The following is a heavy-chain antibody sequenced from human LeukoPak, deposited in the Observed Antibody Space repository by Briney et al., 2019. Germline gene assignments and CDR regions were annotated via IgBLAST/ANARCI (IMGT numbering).Heavy chain of an antibody. CDR2: ISYDGGSK. J-gene: IGHJ6*03. CDR1: GFTFSSYE. V-gene: IGHV3-30*18. CDR3: AKAADQYYYSYFYYMDV. D-gene: IGHD2/OR15-2a*01. Sequence: GGSLRLSCAASGFTFSSYEMNWVRQAPGKGLEWVAVISYDGGSKDYADSVKGRFTISRDNSKNTLYLQMNSLTVEDTAVYYCAKAADQYYYSYFYYMDVWGKGTTVTVSS.